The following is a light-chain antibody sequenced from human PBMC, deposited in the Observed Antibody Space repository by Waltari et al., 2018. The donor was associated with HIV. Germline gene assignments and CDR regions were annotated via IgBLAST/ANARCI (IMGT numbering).Light chain of an antibody. Sequence: EIVMTQSPATLSVSPGERATLSCRASQSVTTNLAWYQQKPGQAPRVLIYGASTRASGIPARFSGSGSGTEFTLTISSLQPEEFAVYYCQQYYNWPPSWTFDQGTKVEIK. CDR2: GAS. J-gene: IGKJ1*01. V-gene: IGKV3-15*01. CDR1: QSVTTN. CDR3: QQYYNWPPSWT.